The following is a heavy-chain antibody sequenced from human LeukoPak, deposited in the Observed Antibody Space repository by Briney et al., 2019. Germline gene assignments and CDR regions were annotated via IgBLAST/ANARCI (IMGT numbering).Heavy chain of an antibody. Sequence: SGGSLRLSCAASGFSFSSYTMHWVRQAPGKGLEWVALTSYDGSKKYYVDSVKGRFTISRDNSKNTLYLQMDSLRAEDTALYYCARDLYYYGSGRHFQYWGQGTLVTVSS. CDR1: GFSFSSYT. J-gene: IGHJ1*01. CDR2: TSYDGSKK. V-gene: IGHV3-30-3*01. CDR3: ARDLYYYGSGRHFQY. D-gene: IGHD3-10*01.